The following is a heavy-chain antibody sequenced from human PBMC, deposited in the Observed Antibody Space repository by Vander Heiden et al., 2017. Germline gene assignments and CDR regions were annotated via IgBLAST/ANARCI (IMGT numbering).Heavy chain of an antibody. CDR3: ARGGGAVAGPWPNWFDP. CDR1: GGTFSSYA. D-gene: IGHD6-19*01. CDR2: IIPIFGTA. Sequence: QVQLVQSGAEVKKPGSSVKVSCQASGGTFSSYAISWVRQAPGQGLEWMGGIIPIFGTANYAQKFQGRVTITADESTSTAYMELSSLRSEDTAVYYCARGGGAVAGPWPNWFDPWGQGTLVTVSS. V-gene: IGHV1-69*01. J-gene: IGHJ5*02.